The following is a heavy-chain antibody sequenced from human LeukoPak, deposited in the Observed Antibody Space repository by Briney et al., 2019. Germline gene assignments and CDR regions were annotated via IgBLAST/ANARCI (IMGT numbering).Heavy chain of an antibody. Sequence: SETLSLTCTVSGYSISSGYYWGWIRQPPGKGLEWIGSIYHSGSAYYNPSLKSRVIISIDTSKNQFSLRLSSVTAADTAVYYCASLKVPGHFDYWGQGTLVTLSS. V-gene: IGHV4-38-2*02. CDR3: ASLKVPGHFDY. CDR2: IYHSGSA. J-gene: IGHJ4*02. D-gene: IGHD2/OR15-2a*01. CDR1: GYSISSGYY.